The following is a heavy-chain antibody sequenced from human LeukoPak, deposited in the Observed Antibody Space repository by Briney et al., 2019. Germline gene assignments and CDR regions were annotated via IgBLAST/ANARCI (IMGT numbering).Heavy chain of an antibody. D-gene: IGHD6-19*01. J-gene: IGHJ4*02. CDR1: GFTFTSSA. CDR3: VESIAVEGGGY. CDR2: IVVGSGNT. Sequence: ASVKVSCKASGFTFTSSAVQWVRQARGQRLEWIGWIVVGSGNTNYAQKFQERVTITRDMSTSTAYMELSSLRSEDTAVYYCVESIAVEGGGYWGQGTLVTVSS. V-gene: IGHV1-58*01.